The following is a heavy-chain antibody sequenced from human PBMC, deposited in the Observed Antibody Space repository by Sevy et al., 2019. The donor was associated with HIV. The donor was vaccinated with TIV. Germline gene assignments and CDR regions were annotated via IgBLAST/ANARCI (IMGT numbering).Heavy chain of an antibody. V-gene: IGHV3-15*07. CDR3: TTTSPFTAQGRAVLASRRYYFYGMDV. CDR1: GFIFNNAW. CDR2: IKSNIDGGTT. D-gene: IGHD6-6*01. Sequence: GGSLRLSCVASGFIFNNAWMNWVRQAPGKGLEWVGRIKSNIDGGTTDYAAPVRGSFTILRDDSKNTLYLQMNSLKTEYAAVYYCTTTSPFTAQGRAVLASRRYYFYGMDVWGQGTTVTVSS. J-gene: IGHJ6*02.